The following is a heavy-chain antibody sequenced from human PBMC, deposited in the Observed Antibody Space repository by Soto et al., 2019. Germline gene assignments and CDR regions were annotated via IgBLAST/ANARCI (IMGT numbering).Heavy chain of an antibody. CDR2: IHPSGDT. Sequence: QVQLVQSGAELKNPGASVKVACKASGYKFTTYFIHWVRQDPGQGLEWMGMIHPSGDTGYAQKFRGRVTMTIDTSTTTAYMELRNLTSEDTAVYFSVRGYCTTSPCSGDFQFWGQGTLVTVSS. CDR3: VRGYCTTSPCSGDFQF. D-gene: IGHD2-15*01. CDR1: GYKFTTYF. V-gene: IGHV1-46*01. J-gene: IGHJ1*01.